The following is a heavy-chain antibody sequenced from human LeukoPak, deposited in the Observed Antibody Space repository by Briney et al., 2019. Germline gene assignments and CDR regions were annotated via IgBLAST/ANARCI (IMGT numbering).Heavy chain of an antibody. Sequence: PGGSLRLSCGASGFTFSNYGMHWVRQAPGKGLEWVAVTSYDETNKYYADSVKGRFTISRDNSKNTVYLQMNSLRAEDTAVYYCARVQGIAARPFEKWGQGTLVTVSS. D-gene: IGHD6-6*01. V-gene: IGHV3-30*03. CDR3: ARVQGIAARPFEK. J-gene: IGHJ4*02. CDR2: TSYDETNK. CDR1: GFTFSNYG.